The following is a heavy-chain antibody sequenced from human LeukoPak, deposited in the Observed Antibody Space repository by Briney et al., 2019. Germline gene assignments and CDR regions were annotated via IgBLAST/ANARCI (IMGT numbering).Heavy chain of an antibody. J-gene: IGHJ4*02. D-gene: IGHD4-17*01. CDR2: INWNGGRT. Sequence: PGGSLGLSCAASGFTFSEYYMTWIRQAPGKGLEWVSGINWNGGRTGYADSVKGRFTISRDNAKNSLYLQMNSLRAEDTALYYCAGDYDYGDYPGYWGQGTLVTVSS. V-gene: IGHV3-20*04. CDR3: AGDYDYGDYPGY. CDR1: GFTFSEYY.